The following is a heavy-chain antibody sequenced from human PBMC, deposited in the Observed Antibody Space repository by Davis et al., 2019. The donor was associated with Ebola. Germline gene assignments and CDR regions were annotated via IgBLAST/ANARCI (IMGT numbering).Heavy chain of an antibody. CDR1: GFTFSSYA. V-gene: IGHV1-69*01. CDR2: IIPIFGTA. Sequence: PGGSLRLSCAASGFTFSSYAISWVRQAPGQGLEWMGGIIPIFGTANYAQKFQGRVTITADESTSTAYMELSSLRSEDTAVYYCARDGPYFDYWGQGTLVTVSS. CDR3: ARDGPYFDY. J-gene: IGHJ4*02.